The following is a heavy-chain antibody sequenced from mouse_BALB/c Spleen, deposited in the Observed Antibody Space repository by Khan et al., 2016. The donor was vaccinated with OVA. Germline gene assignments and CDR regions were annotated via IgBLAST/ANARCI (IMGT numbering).Heavy chain of an antibody. D-gene: IGHD1-1*01. J-gene: IGHJ2*01. CDR3: ATSYFYGYYFDY. Sequence: EVELVESGGGLVQPGGSRKLSCAASGFTFNSYGMHWVRQAPEKGLEWVAYISGDSNTIYYADTETGRFTISRDNPKHTLFLQMTSLMSEDTAMYCCATSYFYGYYFDYWGPGTTLTVS. V-gene: IGHV5-17*02. CDR1: GFTFNSYG. CDR2: ISGDSNTI.